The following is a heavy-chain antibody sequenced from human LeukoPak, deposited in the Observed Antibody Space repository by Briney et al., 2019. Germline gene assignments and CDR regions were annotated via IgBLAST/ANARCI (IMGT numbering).Heavy chain of an antibody. V-gene: IGHV4-34*01. CDR1: GGSINSGGYY. Sequence: PSETLSLTCTVSGGSINSGGYYWSWIRQPPGKGLEWIGEINHSGSTNYNPSLKSRVTISVDTSKNQFSLKLSSVTAADTAVYYCARGPLSLYSVGRYRALPGSKDGFDYWGQGTLVTVSS. D-gene: IGHD1-26*01. J-gene: IGHJ4*02. CDR2: INHSGST. CDR3: ARGPLSLYSVGRYRALPGSKDGFDY.